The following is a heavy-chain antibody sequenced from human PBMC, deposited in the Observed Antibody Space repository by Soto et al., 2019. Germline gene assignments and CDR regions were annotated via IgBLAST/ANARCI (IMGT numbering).Heavy chain of an antibody. CDR3: ARDKDSSGYYYPVDY. Sequence: ASVKVSCKASGYTFTSYGISWVRQAPGQGLEWMGWISAYNGNTNYAQKLQGRVTMTTDTSTSTAYMELRSLRSDDTAVYYCARDKDSSGYYYPVDYWGQGTLVTVSS. CDR1: GYTFTSYG. D-gene: IGHD3-22*01. J-gene: IGHJ4*02. V-gene: IGHV1-18*01. CDR2: ISAYNGNT.